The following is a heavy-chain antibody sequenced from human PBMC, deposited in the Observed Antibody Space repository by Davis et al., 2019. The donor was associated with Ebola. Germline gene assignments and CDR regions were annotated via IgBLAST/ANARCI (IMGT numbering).Heavy chain of an antibody. J-gene: IGHJ6*03. CDR3: ARDALEWLYAPYYYYYMDV. D-gene: IGHD3-3*01. CDR1: GGSFSGYY. Sequence: PSETLSLTCAVYGGSFSGYYWSWIRQPPGKGLEWVSAISGSGGSTYYADSVKGRFTISRDNSKNTLYLQMNSLRAEDTAVYYCARDALEWLYAPYYYYYMDVWGKGTTVTVSS. V-gene: IGHV3-23*01. CDR2: ISGSGGST.